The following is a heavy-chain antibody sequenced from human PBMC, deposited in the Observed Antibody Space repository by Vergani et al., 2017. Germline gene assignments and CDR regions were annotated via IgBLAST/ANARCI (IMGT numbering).Heavy chain of an antibody. CDR1: GGPISSSSYY. Sequence: QLQLQESGPGLVKPSETLSLTCTVSGGPISSSSYYWGWIRQPPGKGLEWIGSIYYSGRTYYNPSLKSRVAISVETSKNQFSLKLSSVTAADTAVYYCARRTLGAFDIWGQGTMVTVSS. CDR3: ARRTLGAFDI. D-gene: IGHD2-15*01. J-gene: IGHJ3*02. V-gene: IGHV4-39*01. CDR2: IYYSGRT.